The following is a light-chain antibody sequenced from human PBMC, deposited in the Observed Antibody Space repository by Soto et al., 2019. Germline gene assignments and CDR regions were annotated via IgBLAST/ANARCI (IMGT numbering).Light chain of an antibody. CDR2: STT. CDR1: TGAVTSGYY. Sequence: QTVVTQEPSLTVSPGGTVTLTCASSTGAVTSGYYPNWFQQKPGQAPRTLISSTTNKHSWTPARFSGSLLGGKAALTLSGVQPEDEDEYYCLLYYGGALVFGGGTQLTVL. V-gene: IGLV7-43*01. CDR3: LLYYGGALV. J-gene: IGLJ2*01.